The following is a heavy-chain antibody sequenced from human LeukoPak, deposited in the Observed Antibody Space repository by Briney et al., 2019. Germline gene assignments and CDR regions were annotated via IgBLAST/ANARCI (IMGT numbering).Heavy chain of an antibody. V-gene: IGHV3-30*04. Sequence: QSGRSLRLSCAASGFTFSSYAMHWVRQAPGKWQERVAVISQDGSNKYYADFVKGRFTISRDNSKNTLDLQMNSLRAEDTAVYYCARDLGYSYGTPYFYYGMDVWGKGTTVTVSS. D-gene: IGHD5-18*01. CDR1: GFTFSSYA. CDR3: ARDLGYSYGTPYFYYGMDV. J-gene: IGHJ6*04. CDR2: ISQDGSNK.